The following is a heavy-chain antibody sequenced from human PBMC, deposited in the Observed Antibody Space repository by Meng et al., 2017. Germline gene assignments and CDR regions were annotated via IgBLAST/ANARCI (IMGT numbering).Heavy chain of an antibody. CDR2: IYYSGST. Sequence: LRLKESGPGLVKPSATLSLTCTVSGGSISSSSYYWGWIRQPPGKGLEWIGSIYYSGSTYYNPSLKSRVTISVDTSKNQFSLKLSSVTAADTAVYYCARDGIAAAGTGRSYFQHWGQGTLVTVSS. CDR1: GGSISSSSYY. D-gene: IGHD6-13*01. V-gene: IGHV4-39*07. CDR3: ARDGIAAAGTGRSYFQH. J-gene: IGHJ1*01.